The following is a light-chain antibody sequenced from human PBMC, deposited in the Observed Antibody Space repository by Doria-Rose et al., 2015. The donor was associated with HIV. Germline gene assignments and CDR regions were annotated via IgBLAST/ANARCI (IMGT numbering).Light chain of an antibody. Sequence: IQMTQSPSSLSASIGDRVTITCRASQTVSTYLNWFQQEPGKAPKLLIYAASRLQSGVPSRFSGSGSGTDFTLTISGLQTGDFATYYCQQTYSSPPWTFGQGTKVEMK. J-gene: IGKJ1*01. CDR1: QTVSTY. CDR3: QQTYSSPPWT. CDR2: AAS. V-gene: IGKV1-39*01.